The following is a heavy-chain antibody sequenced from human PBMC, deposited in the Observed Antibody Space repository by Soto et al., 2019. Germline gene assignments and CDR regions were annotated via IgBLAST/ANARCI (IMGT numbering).Heavy chain of an antibody. Sequence: QVHLVQSGAEVKKPGASVKVSCKGSGYAFTTYGITWVRQAPGQGLEWMGWISAHNGNTNYAQKLQGRVTVTRDTSTNTAYVELRSLRSDDTAVYYCARGRYGDYWGQGALVTVSS. CDR3: ARGRYGDY. CDR2: ISAHNGNT. V-gene: IGHV1-18*01. J-gene: IGHJ4*02. D-gene: IGHD1-1*01. CDR1: GYAFTTYG.